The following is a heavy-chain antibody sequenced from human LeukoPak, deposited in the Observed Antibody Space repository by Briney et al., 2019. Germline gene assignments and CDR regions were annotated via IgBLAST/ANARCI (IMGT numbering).Heavy chain of an antibody. D-gene: IGHD3-22*01. J-gene: IGHJ4*02. CDR3: ARAAGDYYDSSGYHFDY. Sequence: ASVKVSCKASGYTFTSNYIHWVRQAPGQGLEWMGGIIPIFGTANYAQKFQGRVTITADESTSTAYMELSSLRSEDTAVYYCARAAGDYYDSSGYHFDYWGQGTLVTVSS. CDR1: GYTFTSNY. CDR2: IIPIFGTA. V-gene: IGHV1-69*01.